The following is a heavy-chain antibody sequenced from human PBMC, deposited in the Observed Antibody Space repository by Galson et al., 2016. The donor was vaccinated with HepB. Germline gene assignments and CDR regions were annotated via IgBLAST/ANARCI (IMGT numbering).Heavy chain of an antibody. CDR2: LSASSQNI. CDR3: AKNLRKWLQSDFDF. V-gene: IGHV3-48*04. D-gene: IGHD5-24*01. Sequence: SLRLSCAASGFSFNNYAMNWVRQAPGRGLEWISYLSASSQNIDYADSVRGRFTISRDNAKNSVYLQMNSLRAEDTAVYYCAKNLRKWLQSDFDFWGRGTLVSVSS. J-gene: IGHJ4*02. CDR1: GFSFNNYA.